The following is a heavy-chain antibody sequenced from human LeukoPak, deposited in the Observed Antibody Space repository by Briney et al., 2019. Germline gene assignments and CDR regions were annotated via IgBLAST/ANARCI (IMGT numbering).Heavy chain of an antibody. J-gene: IGHJ6*03. Sequence: SETLSLTCTVSGGYISSSSYYWGWIRQPPGKGLEWIGSIYYSGSTYYNPSLKSRVTISVDTSKNQFSLKLSSVTAADTAVYYCARVFVFGQYYYYYYYMDVWGKGTTVTVSS. CDR2: IYYSGST. CDR1: GGYISSSSYY. CDR3: ARVFVFGQYYYYYYYMDV. D-gene: IGHD3-10*02. V-gene: IGHV4-39*07.